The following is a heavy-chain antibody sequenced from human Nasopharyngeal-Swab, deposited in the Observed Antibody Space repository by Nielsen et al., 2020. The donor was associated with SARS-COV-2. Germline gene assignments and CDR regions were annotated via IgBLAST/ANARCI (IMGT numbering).Heavy chain of an antibody. J-gene: IGHJ6*03. V-gene: IGHV4-61*01. D-gene: IGHD4-17*01. CDR2: IYYSGST. CDR1: GASVSSGSYY. Sequence: SETLSLTCTVSGASVSSGSYYWSWLRQPPGNGLEWIGYIYYSGSTNYNSPLKSRVTISVDTSKNQFSLKLSSVTAADTAVYYCARYYGDYYYYYLDVCGKGTTATISS. CDR3: ARYYGDYYYYYLDV.